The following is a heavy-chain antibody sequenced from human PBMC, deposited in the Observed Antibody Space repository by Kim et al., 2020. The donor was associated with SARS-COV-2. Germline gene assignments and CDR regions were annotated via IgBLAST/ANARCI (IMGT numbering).Heavy chain of an antibody. CDR3: AQHQGSYALAFDH. J-gene: IGHJ4*02. V-gene: IGHV3-23*01. Sequence: GGSLRLSCAVSGFTFTNYAMSWVRQAPGKGLEWVSAISGSGGNSFYADSVKGRFTISRDTSKNTLYLHRSGLRGDDTAVYYCAQHQGSYALAFDHWGQGTLVTVSS. CDR1: GFTFTNYA. D-gene: IGHD3-16*01. CDR2: ISGSGGNS.